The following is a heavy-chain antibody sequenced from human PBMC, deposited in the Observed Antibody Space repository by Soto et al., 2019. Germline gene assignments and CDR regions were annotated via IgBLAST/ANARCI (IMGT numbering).Heavy chain of an antibody. CDR3: TKGAWRADF. V-gene: IGHV3-23*01. J-gene: IGHJ4*02. CDR1: GFIFDTFD. CDR2: IIGHNGRT. Sequence: EVQLLGSGGGLVQPGGSLRLSCAASGFIFDTFDMSWVRQAPGKGLEWVSAIIGHNGRTYYADSVTGRFTISKDNSNKTLYLQMNSLRVEDTAIYYCTKGAWRADFCGQGVLVTVSS. D-gene: IGHD5-12*01.